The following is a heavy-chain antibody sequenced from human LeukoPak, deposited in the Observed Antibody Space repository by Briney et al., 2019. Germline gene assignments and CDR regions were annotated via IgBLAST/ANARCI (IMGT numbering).Heavy chain of an antibody. V-gene: IGHV3-72*01. D-gene: IGHD4-17*01. CDR3: ALGDYQGY. CDR2: TRNKANSYTT. CDR1: GFTFSDHY. J-gene: IGHJ4*02. Sequence: PGGSLRLSCAASGFTFSDHYMDWVRQAPGKGLEWVGRTRNKANSYTTEYAASVKGRFTISRDDSKNSLYLQMNSLKTEDTAVYYCALGDYQGYWGQGTLVTVSS.